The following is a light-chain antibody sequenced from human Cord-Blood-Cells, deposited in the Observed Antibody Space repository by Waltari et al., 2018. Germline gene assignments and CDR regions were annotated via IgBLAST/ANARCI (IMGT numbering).Light chain of an antibody. J-gene: IGLJ3*02. CDR1: SSNIGSNT. CDR2: SNN. CDR3: SSYTSSSTLV. V-gene: IGLV1-44*01. Sequence: QSVLTQPPSASGTPGQRVTISCSGSSSNIGSNTVNWYQQLPGTAPKHLIYSNNGGPSWVSNRFSGSKSGNTASLTISGLQAEDEADYYCSSYTSSSTLVFGGGTKLTVL.